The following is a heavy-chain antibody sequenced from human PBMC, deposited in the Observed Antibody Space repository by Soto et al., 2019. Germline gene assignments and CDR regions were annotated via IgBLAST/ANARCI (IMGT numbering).Heavy chain of an antibody. D-gene: IGHD3-16*01. Sequence: EVQLLESGGGLARPGGSLRLSCVASGFIFSDYGMTWVRQAPGKGLEWVATISASGGNIEYTDSLKGRFTTSSDNSKNSVYLQLNPLTAGATAIYYSATVAAGLGYFNLWGRGTLLTVSS. V-gene: IGHV3-23*01. CDR1: GFIFSDYG. CDR2: ISASGGNI. CDR3: ATVAAGLGYFNL. J-gene: IGHJ2*01.